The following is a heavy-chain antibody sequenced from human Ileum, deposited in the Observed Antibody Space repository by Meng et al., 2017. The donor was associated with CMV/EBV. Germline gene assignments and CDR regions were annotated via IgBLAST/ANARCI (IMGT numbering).Heavy chain of an antibody. Sequence: KVSCKASGYTFTGYYMHWVRQAPGQGLEWIGWINPNSGGTNYAQKFQGRVTMPRDTSISTAYMELSRLRSDDTAVYYCATGSGYSFDYWGQGTLVTVSS. J-gene: IGHJ4*02. CDR2: INPNSGGT. CDR3: ATGSGYSFDY. D-gene: IGHD3-3*01. CDR1: GYTFTGYY. V-gene: IGHV1-2*02.